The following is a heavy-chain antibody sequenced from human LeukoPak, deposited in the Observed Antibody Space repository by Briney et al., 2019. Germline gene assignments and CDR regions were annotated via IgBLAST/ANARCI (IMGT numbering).Heavy chain of an antibody. J-gene: IGHJ5*02. Sequence: GASVKVSCKVSGYTFTSYAMNWVRQAPGQGLEWMGWINTNTGNPTYAQGFTGRFVSSLDTSVSTAYLQISSLKAEDTAVYYCARDRGRVVAAYNWFDPWGQGTLVTVSS. CDR2: INTNTGNP. CDR1: GYTFTSYA. CDR3: ARDRGRVVAAYNWFDP. V-gene: IGHV7-4-1*02. D-gene: IGHD2-15*01.